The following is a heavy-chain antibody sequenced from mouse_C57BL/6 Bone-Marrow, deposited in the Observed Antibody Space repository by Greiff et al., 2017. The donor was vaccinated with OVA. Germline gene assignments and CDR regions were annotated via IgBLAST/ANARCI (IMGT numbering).Heavy chain of an antibody. D-gene: IGHD2-4*01. CDR2: INPYNGGT. V-gene: IGHV1-19*01. Sequence: VQLKESGPVLVKPGASVKMSCKASGYTFTDYYMHWVKQSHGKSLEWIGVINPYNGGTSYNQKFKGKATLTVDKSSSTAYMELNSLTSEDSAVYYCARSTMITRYFDVWGTGTTVTVSS. J-gene: IGHJ1*03. CDR3: ARSTMITRYFDV. CDR1: GYTFTDYY.